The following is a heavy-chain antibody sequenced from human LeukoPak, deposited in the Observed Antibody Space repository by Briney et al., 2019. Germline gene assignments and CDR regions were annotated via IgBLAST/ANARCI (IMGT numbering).Heavy chain of an antibody. CDR2: VYYDGSA. CDR1: GDSINSGSYY. Sequence: SGTLSLACTVSGDSINSGSYYWGWIRQPPGKGLEWIGSVYYDGSAYYNPSLKSRVTISVDTSKNQLSLKLSSVTAADTAVYYCARPLTRGGTYYVWGQGTLVTVSS. V-gene: IGHV4-39*01. D-gene: IGHD1-26*01. CDR3: ARPLTRGGTYYV. J-gene: IGHJ4*02.